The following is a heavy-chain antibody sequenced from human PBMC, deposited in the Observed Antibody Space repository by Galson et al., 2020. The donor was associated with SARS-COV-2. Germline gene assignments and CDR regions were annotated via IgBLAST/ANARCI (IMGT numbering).Heavy chain of an antibody. Sequence: SEPLSLTCAVSGDSISSNYWWNWVRQPPGKGLEWIGKIYHRGNSIHNPSLESRVTISIDKSRNQFSLGLNSVTAADTAVYYCARSGTLQRYRPIDLWGQGTLVTVSS. V-gene: IGHV4-4*02. CDR1: GDSISSNYW. D-gene: IGHD3-16*02. CDR2: IYHRGNS. J-gene: IGHJ5*02. CDR3: ARSGTLQRYRPIDL.